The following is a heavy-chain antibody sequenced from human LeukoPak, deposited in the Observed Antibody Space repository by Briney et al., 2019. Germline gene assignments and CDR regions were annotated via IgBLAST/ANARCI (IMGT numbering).Heavy chain of an antibody. J-gene: IGHJ4*02. Sequence: GGSLRLSCAASGFTFSDYYMSWIRQAPGKGLEWVSYIGTSGSPTYYADSVKGRFTISGDNSKNTLFLQMNSLRAEDTAVYYCAHGAMYQLDYWGQGTLVTVSS. CDR2: IGTSGSPT. D-gene: IGHD2-2*01. V-gene: IGHV3-11*01. CDR1: GFTFSDYY. CDR3: AHGAMYQLDY.